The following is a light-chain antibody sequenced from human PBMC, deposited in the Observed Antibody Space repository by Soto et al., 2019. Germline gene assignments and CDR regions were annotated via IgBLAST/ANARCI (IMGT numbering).Light chain of an antibody. CDR3: QVWDSSTARV. V-gene: IGLV3-9*01. Sequence: SYELTQPPSVSVALGQTARITCGGNNIGSKNVHWYQQKPGQAPVLVIYRDSNRPSGIPERFSGSNSGNTATLTISRAQAGDEADYYCQVWDSSTARVFGTGTKLTVL. CDR1: NIGSKN. J-gene: IGLJ1*01. CDR2: RDS.